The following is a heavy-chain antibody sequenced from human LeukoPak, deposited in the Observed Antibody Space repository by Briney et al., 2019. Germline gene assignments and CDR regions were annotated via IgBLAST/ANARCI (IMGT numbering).Heavy chain of an antibody. Sequence: GGSLRLSCAASGFSFSSFGMHWVRQAPGKGLEWVSVISGSGGSTYYVDSVKGRFTISRDNSKNTLSLQMNSLRAEDTAVYYCAKGDSGYYYDSSGYLNWFDPWGQGTLVTVSS. CDR2: ISGSGGST. CDR3: AKGDSGYYYDSSGYLNWFDP. J-gene: IGHJ5*02. CDR1: GFSFSSFG. V-gene: IGHV3-23*01. D-gene: IGHD3-22*01.